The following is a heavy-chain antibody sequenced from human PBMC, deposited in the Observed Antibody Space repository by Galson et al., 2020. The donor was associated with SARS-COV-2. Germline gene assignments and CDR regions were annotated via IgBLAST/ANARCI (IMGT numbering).Heavy chain of an antibody. Sequence: SVKVSCKASGGTFSSYAISWVRQAPGQGLEWMGGIIPIFGTANYAQKFQGRVTITADESTSTAYMELSSLRSEDTAVYYCARVSRLSHCSGGSCYYTGVDYWGQGTLVTVSS. CDR1: GGTFSSYA. CDR3: ARVSRLSHCSGGSCYYTGVDY. D-gene: IGHD2-15*01. J-gene: IGHJ4*02. V-gene: IGHV1-69*13. CDR2: IIPIFGTA.